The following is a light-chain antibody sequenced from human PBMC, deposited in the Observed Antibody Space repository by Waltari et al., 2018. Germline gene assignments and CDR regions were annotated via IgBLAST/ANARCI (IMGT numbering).Light chain of an antibody. CDR1: QNIGPY. J-gene: IGKJ3*01. V-gene: IGKV1-39*01. CDR2: AAS. CDR3: QQSNTPCT. Sequence: DVQLTQSPSSLAASVGDRVSITCRASQNIGPYLNWYQQKPGKAPKRLIFAASTWQGGVPSRGSGTRSGTDFTHTISSLQPEDCATYYCQQSNTPCTFGPGTKVDIK.